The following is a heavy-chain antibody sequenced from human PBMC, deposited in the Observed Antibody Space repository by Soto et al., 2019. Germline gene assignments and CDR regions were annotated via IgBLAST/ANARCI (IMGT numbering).Heavy chain of an antibody. V-gene: IGHV4-30-4*01. CDR3: VRSVILSGGSYKGLIRLHYFDT. CDR2: IYYSGSA. D-gene: IGHD3-3*01. CDR1: GGSISSGDYY. Sequence: SETLSLTCTVSGGSISSGDYYLRWIRPPPGKGLEWIGYIYYSGSAIYTPSLENRVTLSLDESKNEFSLNMDSVTAADTAIYYCVRSVILSGGSYKGLIRLHYFDTWGPGTLVTVSS. J-gene: IGHJ4*02.